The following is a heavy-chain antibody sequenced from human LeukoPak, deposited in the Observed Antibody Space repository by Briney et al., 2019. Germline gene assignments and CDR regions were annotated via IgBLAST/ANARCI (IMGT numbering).Heavy chain of an antibody. D-gene: IGHD3-3*01. Sequence: SETLSLTCAVYGGSFSGYYWSWIRQPPGKGLEWIGEINHSGSTNYNPSLKSRVTISVDTSKNQFSLKLSSVTAADTAVYYCARGRPSGADIWGQGTMVTVSS. J-gene: IGHJ3*02. CDR1: GGSFSGYY. CDR3: ARGRPSGADI. CDR2: INHSGST. V-gene: IGHV4-34*01.